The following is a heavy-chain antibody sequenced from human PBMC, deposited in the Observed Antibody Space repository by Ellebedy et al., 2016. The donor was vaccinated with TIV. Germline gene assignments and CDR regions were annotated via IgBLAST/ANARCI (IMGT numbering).Heavy chain of an antibody. V-gene: IGHV1-69*13. Sequence: ASVKVSCKASGYTFTGYYMHWVRQAPGQGLEWMGGIIPIFGTANYAQKFQGRVTITADESTSTAYMELSSLRSEDTAVYYCARGDWFDPWGQGTLVTVSS. CDR2: IIPIFGTA. J-gene: IGHJ5*02. CDR1: GYTFTGYY. CDR3: ARGDWFDP.